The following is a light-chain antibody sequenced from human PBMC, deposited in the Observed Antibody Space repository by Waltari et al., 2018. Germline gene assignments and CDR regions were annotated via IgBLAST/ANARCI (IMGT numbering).Light chain of an antibody. CDR2: AAS. V-gene: IGKV1-6*01. Sequence: AIQITQSPSSLSASVGDRVTITCRASQGIRSDLGWYQQKPGKAPKLLIHAASILQTGVPSRFGGSCSGTDCTLTISGLQPEECATYYCLQDYTYPLTFGGGTKVEIK. J-gene: IGKJ4*01. CDR1: QGIRSD. CDR3: LQDYTYPLT.